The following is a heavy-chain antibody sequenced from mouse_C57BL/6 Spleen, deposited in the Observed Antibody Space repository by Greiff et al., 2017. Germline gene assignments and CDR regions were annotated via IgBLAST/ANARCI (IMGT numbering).Heavy chain of an antibody. D-gene: IGHD2-12*01. Sequence: VKLVASGAELVRPGASVTLSCKASGYTFTDYEMHWVKQTPVHGLEWIGAIDPETGGTAYNQKFKGKAILTADKSSSTAYMELRSLTSEDSAVYYCTRSTTFDYWGQGTTLTVSS. J-gene: IGHJ2*01. CDR2: IDPETGGT. V-gene: IGHV1-15*01. CDR1: GYTFTDYE. CDR3: TRSTTFDY.